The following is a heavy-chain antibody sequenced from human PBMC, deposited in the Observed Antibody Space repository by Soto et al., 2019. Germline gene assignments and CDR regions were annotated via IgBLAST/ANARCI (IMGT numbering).Heavy chain of an antibody. J-gene: IGHJ5*02. D-gene: IGHD2-21*02. V-gene: IGHV4-59*01. CDR2: IYYSGST. CDR3: ARGPPAYCGGDCYFWWFDP. Sequence: TVSGGSIISYYWSLIRQPPGKGLEWIGYIYYSGSTNYNPSLKSRVTISVDTSKNQFSLKLSSVTAADTAVYYCARGPPAYCGGDCYFWWFDPWGKGTLVTVSS. CDR1: GGSIISYY.